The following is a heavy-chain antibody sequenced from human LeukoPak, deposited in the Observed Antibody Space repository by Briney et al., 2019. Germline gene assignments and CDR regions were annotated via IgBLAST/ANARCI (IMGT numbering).Heavy chain of an antibody. CDR1: GYTFTSYD. J-gene: IGHJ4*02. CDR3: ASSYSSGWFDLYY. Sequence: VASVKVSCKASGYTFTSYDINWVRQATGQGLEWMGWMNPNSGNTGYAQKFQGRVTMTRNTSISTAYMELSRLRSDDTAVYYCASSYSSGWFDLYYWGQGTLVTVSP. CDR2: MNPNSGNT. D-gene: IGHD6-19*01. V-gene: IGHV1-8*01.